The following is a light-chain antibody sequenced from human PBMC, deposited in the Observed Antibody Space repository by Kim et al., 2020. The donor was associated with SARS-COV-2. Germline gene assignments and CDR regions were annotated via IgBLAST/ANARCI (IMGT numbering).Light chain of an antibody. V-gene: IGKV1-9*01. Sequence: SPSSLYASLRDRVTITCRASQSISSYLAWYQQQPGKAPKLLIYAASTLQSGVPSRFSGSGSGTDFTLTISSLQPEDFATYYCQHHTFGQGTKLEI. CDR1: QSISSY. CDR3: QHHT. J-gene: IGKJ2*01. CDR2: AAS.